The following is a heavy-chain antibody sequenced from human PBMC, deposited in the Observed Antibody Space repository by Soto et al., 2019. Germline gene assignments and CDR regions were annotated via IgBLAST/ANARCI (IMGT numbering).Heavy chain of an antibody. CDR3: ARYCSGGSCYSSHFDY. V-gene: IGHV4-31*03. CDR1: GGSISSGGYY. CDR2: IYYSGST. J-gene: IGHJ4*02. D-gene: IGHD2-15*01. Sequence: QVQLQESGPGLVKPSQTLSLTCTVSGGSISSGGYYWSWIRQHPGKGLEWIGYIYYSGSTYYNPYLKSRVTIPLVTSMNQCCLKLSSMTAADTAVYYCARYCSGGSCYSSHFDYWGQGTLVTVSS.